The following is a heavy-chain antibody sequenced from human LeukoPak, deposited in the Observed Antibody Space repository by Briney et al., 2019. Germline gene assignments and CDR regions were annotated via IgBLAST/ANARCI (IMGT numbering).Heavy chain of an antibody. D-gene: IGHD6-13*01. CDR1: GYSFPSYW. J-gene: IGHJ4*02. Sequence: PGESLKISCKASGYSFPSYWIGWVRQMPGKGLEWMGIIYPGDSDTRYSPSFQGQVTISADKSISAAYLQWSSLKASDNAMYYCARHRAAAEGGALDYWGQGTLVTVSS. CDR2: IYPGDSDT. V-gene: IGHV5-51*01. CDR3: ARHRAAAEGGALDY.